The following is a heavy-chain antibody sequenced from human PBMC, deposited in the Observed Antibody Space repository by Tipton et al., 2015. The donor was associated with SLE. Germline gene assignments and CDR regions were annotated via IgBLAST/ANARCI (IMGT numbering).Heavy chain of an antibody. V-gene: IGHV4-34*01. Sequence: TLSLTCTVSGGSIKSHYWNWIRQSPGEGLEWIGEINHSGDTNYNPSLKSRVTISVDTSKNQFSLKLSSVTAADTAVYYCARGLFGGSYDYWGQGTLVTVSS. CDR1: GGSIKSHY. CDR2: INHSGDT. CDR3: ARGLFGGSYDY. D-gene: IGHD1-26*01. J-gene: IGHJ4*02.